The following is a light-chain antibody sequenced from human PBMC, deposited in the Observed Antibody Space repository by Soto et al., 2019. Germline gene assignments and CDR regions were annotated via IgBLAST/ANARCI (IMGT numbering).Light chain of an antibody. CDR1: SSDVGGYDY. V-gene: IGLV2-14*01. CDR2: EVS. J-gene: IGLJ2*01. CDR3: CSYAGSSTWV. Sequence: QSALTQPASVSGSPGQSITISCTGTSSDVGGYDYVSWYQLHPGKAPKLMVFEVSNRTSGVSYRFSGSKSGNTASLTISGLQAEDEADYYCCSYAGSSTWVFGGGTKLTVL.